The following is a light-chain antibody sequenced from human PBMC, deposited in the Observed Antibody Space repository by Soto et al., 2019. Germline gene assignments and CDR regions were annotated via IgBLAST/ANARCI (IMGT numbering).Light chain of an antibody. CDR3: CSYAGSSTPYV. J-gene: IGLJ1*01. CDR2: EVS. V-gene: IGLV2-23*02. Sequence: QSALTQPASVSGSPGQSITISCTGTSSDVGSYNLVSWYQQNPGKAPKLMIYEVSKRPSGVSNRFSGSKSGNTASLTISGLHAEDEADYYCCSYAGSSTPYVFGTGTKLTVL. CDR1: SSDVGSYNL.